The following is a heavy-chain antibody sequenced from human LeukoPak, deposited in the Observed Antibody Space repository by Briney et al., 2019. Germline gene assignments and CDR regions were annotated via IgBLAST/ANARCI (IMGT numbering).Heavy chain of an antibody. V-gene: IGHV1-46*03. CDR2: INPSGGST. CDR1: GYTFTSYY. J-gene: IGHJ3*02. D-gene: IGHD3-3*01. Sequence: ASVKVSCKASGYTFTSYYMHWVRQAPGQGLEWMGIINPSGGSTSYAQKFQGIVTMTRDTSASTVYMELSSLRSEDTAVYYCARAKIFGVVIDAFDIWGQGTMVTASS. CDR3: ARAKIFGVVIDAFDI.